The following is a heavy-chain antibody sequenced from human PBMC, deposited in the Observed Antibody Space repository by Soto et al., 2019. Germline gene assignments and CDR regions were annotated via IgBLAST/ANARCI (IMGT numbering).Heavy chain of an antibody. Sequence: QVQLQESGPGLGKPSETLSLTCSVSGGSVSSGSYYWSWIRQPPGKGLEWIGYISYSGRTNYNPSLQSRVTISVDTSKNQFSLKLSSVTAADTAVYSCARSAGVVVDFWGQGTLVTVSS. CDR2: ISYSGRT. CDR3: ARSAGVVVDF. D-gene: IGHD3-10*01. V-gene: IGHV4-61*01. J-gene: IGHJ4*02. CDR1: GGSVSSGSYY.